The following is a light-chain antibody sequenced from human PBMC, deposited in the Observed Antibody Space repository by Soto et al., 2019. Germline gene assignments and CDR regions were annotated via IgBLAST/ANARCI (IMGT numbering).Light chain of an antibody. CDR2: DAS. CDR1: QSVSSY. Sequence: EIVLTQSPATLSLSPGERATLSCRASQSVSSYLAWYQQKHGQAPRLLIYDASNRATGIPARFSGSGSGTDFTLTISGLEPEDFAVYYCQQRSNWPPYTFGQGTKLEIK. V-gene: IGKV3-11*01. CDR3: QQRSNWPPYT. J-gene: IGKJ2*01.